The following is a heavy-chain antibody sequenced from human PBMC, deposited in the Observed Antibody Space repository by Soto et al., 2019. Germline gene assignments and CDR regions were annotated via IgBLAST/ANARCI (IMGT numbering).Heavy chain of an antibody. D-gene: IGHD5-12*01. CDR3: ARQGYSGYDPPYYGMDV. J-gene: IGHJ6*02. Sequence: PGESLKISCKGSGYSFTSYWIGWVRQMPGKGLEWMGIIHPGDSDTRYSPSFQGQVTISADKSISTAYLQWSSLKASDTAMYYCARQGYSGYDPPYYGMDVWGQGTTVTVSS. V-gene: IGHV5-51*01. CDR1: GYSFTSYW. CDR2: IHPGDSDT.